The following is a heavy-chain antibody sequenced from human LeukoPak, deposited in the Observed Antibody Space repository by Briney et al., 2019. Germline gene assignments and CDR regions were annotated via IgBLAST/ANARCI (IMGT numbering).Heavy chain of an antibody. CDR3: ARGFRWLTS. Sequence: GGSLRLSCAASGFTFSSYSMNWVRQAPGKGLEWVANIREDGSDKNYVDSVKGRFSISRDNTKNSVYLQMNSLRVEDTAVFYCARGFRWLTSWGQGTLVTVSS. CDR2: IREDGSDK. V-gene: IGHV3-7*01. CDR1: GFTFSSYS. D-gene: IGHD4-23*01. J-gene: IGHJ5*02.